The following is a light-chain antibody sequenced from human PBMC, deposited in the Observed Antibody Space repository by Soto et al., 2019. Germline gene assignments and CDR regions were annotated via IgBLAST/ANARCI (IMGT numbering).Light chain of an antibody. V-gene: IGLV1-44*01. CDR3: APWDDSLNGPV. CDR1: NSNIGSNT. J-gene: IGLJ2*01. Sequence: QSVLTQPPSASGTPGQRVTISCSGSNSNIGSNTVNWYQQLPGTAPKLLIYSNNQRPSGVPDRFSGYKSGTSASLAISGLQSEDEADYYCAPWDDSLNGPVFGGGTKVTVL. CDR2: SNN.